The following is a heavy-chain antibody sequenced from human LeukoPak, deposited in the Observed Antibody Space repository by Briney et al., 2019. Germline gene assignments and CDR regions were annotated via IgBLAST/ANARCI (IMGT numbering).Heavy chain of an antibody. V-gene: IGHV3-30*18. D-gene: IGHD2-2*01. CDR1: GFTFSSYG. CDR2: ISYDGSNK. CDR3: AKGGPNIVVVPAATPFDY. Sequence: GGSLRLSCAASGFTFSSYGMHWVRQAPGKGLEWVAVISYDGSNKYYADSVKGRFTISRDNSKNTLYLQMNSLRAEDTAVYYCAKGGPNIVVVPAATPFDYWGQGTLVTVSS. J-gene: IGHJ4*02.